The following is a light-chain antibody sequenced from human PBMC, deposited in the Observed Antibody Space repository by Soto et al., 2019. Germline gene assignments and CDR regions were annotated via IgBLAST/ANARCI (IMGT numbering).Light chain of an antibody. Sequence: QSVLTQPASVSGSPGQSITISCTGTSSDVGGYNYVCWYQHHPGKAPKLVIYEVTNRPSGVSSRFSGSKAGNTASLTISGLQPEDEGDYYCSSYTTGSSLVVFGGGTKLTVL. CDR2: EVT. CDR1: SSDVGGYNY. J-gene: IGLJ2*01. V-gene: IGLV2-14*01. CDR3: SSYTTGSSLVV.